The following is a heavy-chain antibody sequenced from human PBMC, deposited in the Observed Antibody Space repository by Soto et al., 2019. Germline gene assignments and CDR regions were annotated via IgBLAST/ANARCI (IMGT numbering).Heavy chain of an antibody. J-gene: IGHJ6*02. CDR1: GLTFSSYG. D-gene: IGHD3-9*01. CDR3: ARQHRDILTGLRWNGMDV. Sequence: GGSLRLSCAASGLTFSSYGMHWVRQAPGKGLEWVAVIWFDGSNKYYADSVKGRFTISRDNSESTLYLQMNSLRAEDTAVYFCARQHRDILTGLRWNGMDVWGQGTTVTVSS. CDR2: IWFDGSNK. V-gene: IGHV3-33*01.